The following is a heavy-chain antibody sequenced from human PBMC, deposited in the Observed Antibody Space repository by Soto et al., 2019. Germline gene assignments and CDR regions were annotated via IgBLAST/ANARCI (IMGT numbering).Heavy chain of an antibody. CDR1: GDSISGHY. CDR2: IHYSGST. V-gene: IGHV4-59*08. J-gene: IGHJ4*02. Sequence: QVQLQESGPGLVKPSETLSLTCTVSGDSISGHYWSWIRQPPGKGLEWIGYIHYSGSTDYNPSLRSRVTISVATSKNQFSLKLSSVTAADTAVYYCARTLSGSYYLGYFDYWGQGSLVTVSS. D-gene: IGHD1-26*01. CDR3: ARTLSGSYYLGYFDY.